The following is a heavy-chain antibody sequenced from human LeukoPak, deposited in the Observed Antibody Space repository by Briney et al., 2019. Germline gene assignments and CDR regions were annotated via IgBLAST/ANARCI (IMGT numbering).Heavy chain of an antibody. CDR1: GGPISSYY. V-gene: IGHV4-59*08. CDR2: MYYSGSP. J-gene: IGHJ5*01. Sequence: PSETLSLTCTVSGGPISSYYWSWIRQPPGKGLEWIGYMYYSGSPNYNPSLKSRVTISVDRSTNQLSLKLSSVTAADTAVYYCARHGEQQLVRRWFDSWGQGTLVTVSS. D-gene: IGHD6-13*01. CDR3: ARHGEQQLVRRWFDS.